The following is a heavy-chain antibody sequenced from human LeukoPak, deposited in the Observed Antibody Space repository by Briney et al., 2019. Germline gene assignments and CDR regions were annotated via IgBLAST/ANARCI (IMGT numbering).Heavy chain of an antibody. CDR2: IYYNGST. Sequence: ASQTLSLTCTVSGGSISSGGYYWRWIRQPPGKGLEWIGYIYYNGSTNYNPSLKSRVTISVDTSKNQFSLKLNSVTAADTAVYYCARLRYSSGWPPPLYYFDYWGQGTLVTVSS. J-gene: IGHJ4*02. CDR1: GGSISSGGYY. CDR3: ARLRYSSGWPPPLYYFDY. V-gene: IGHV4-61*08. D-gene: IGHD6-19*01.